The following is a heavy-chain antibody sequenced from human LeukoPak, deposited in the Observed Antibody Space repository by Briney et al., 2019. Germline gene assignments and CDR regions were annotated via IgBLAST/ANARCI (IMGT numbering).Heavy chain of an antibody. J-gene: IGHJ4*02. CDR2: INHSGST. CDR3: ARVKLDTAMGGLYYFDY. CDR1: GGSFSGYY. D-gene: IGHD5-18*01. V-gene: IGHV4-34*01. Sequence: PSETLSLTCAVYGGSFSGYYLSWIRQPPGKGLEWIGEINHSGSTNYNPSLKSRVTISVDTSKNQFSLKLSSVTAADTAVYYCARVKLDTAMGGLYYFDYWGQGTLVTVSS.